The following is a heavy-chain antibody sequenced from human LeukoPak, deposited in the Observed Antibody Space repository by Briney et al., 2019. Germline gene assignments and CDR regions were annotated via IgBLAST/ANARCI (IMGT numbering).Heavy chain of an antibody. CDR3: AAYFDG. CDR2: ISGSGDDT. J-gene: IGHJ4*01. V-gene: IGHV3-23*01. CDR1: GFTFSTYA. Sequence: GGSLRLSCAASGFTFSTYAMNWVRQAPGKGLEWVSSISGSGDDTYYADSVKGRFTISRYNSKTTLYLEMNSLRADDTAVYYCAAYFDGWGQATLVTVS.